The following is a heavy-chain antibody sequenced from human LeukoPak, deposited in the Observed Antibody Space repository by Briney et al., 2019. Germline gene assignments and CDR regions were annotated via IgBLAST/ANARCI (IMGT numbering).Heavy chain of an antibody. D-gene: IGHD2-21*01. CDR1: GYTFTGYY. CDR2: TNPNSGGT. CDR3: ARDRGGILWD. Sequence: ASVKVSCKASGYTFTGYYMHWVRQAPGQGLEWMGWTNPNSGGTNYAQKFQGWATMTRDTSISTAYMELSRLRSDDTAVYYCARDRGGILWDWGQGTLVTVSS. J-gene: IGHJ4*02. V-gene: IGHV1-2*04.